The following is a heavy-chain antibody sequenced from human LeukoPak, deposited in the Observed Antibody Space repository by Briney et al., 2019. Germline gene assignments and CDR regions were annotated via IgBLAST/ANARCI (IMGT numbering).Heavy chain of an antibody. J-gene: IGHJ4*02. D-gene: IGHD2-8*01. Sequence: GGSLRLSCAASGFTFSSYAMSWVRQAPGKGLEWVSYISSSSTIYYADSVKGRFTISRDNAKNSLYLQMNSLRAEDTAVYYCARQIKWSNNYWGQGTLVTVSS. V-gene: IGHV3-48*01. CDR2: ISSSSTI. CDR3: ARQIKWSNNY. CDR1: GFTFSSYA.